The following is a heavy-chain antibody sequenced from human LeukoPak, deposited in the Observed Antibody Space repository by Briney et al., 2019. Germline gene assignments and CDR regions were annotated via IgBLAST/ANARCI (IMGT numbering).Heavy chain of an antibody. J-gene: IGHJ1*01. CDR2: IIPIFGTA. D-gene: IGHD3-22*01. CDR1: GGTFSSYA. CDR3: ARGGDYDSSGYYYDAEYFQH. V-gene: IGHV1-69*13. Sequence: SVKVSCKASGGTFSSYAISWVRQAPGQGLEWMGGIIPIFGTANYAQKFQGRVTITADESTSTAYMELSSLRSEDTAVYHCARGGDYDSSGYYYDAEYFQHWGQGTLVTVSS.